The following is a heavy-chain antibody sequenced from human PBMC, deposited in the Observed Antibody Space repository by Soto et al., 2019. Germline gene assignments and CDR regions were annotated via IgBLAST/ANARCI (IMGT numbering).Heavy chain of an antibody. D-gene: IGHD5-18*01. CDR1: GYKFTSYW. J-gene: IGHJ6*02. CDR2: IDPSDSYT. CDR3: ARFVDTAMGYYYYYGMDV. Sequence: PGESLKISCKGSGYKFTSYWISWVRQMPGKGLEWMGRIDPSDSYTNYSPSFQGHVTISADKSISTAYLQWSSLKASDTAMYYCARFVDTAMGYYYYYGMDVWGQGTTVTVSS. V-gene: IGHV5-10-1*01.